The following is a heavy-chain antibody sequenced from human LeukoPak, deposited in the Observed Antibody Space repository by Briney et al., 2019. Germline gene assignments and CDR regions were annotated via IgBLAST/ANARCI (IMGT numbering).Heavy chain of an antibody. CDR2: IYYSGST. CDR3: ARERSDWFDP. V-gene: IGHV4-39*07. J-gene: IGHJ5*02. Sequence: PSETLSLTCTVSGGSISSSSYYWGWLRQPPGKGLEWIGSIYYSGSTNYNPFLKSRVTISVDTSKNQFSLKLSSVTAADTAVYYCARERSDWFDPWGQGTLVTVSS. CDR1: GGSISSSSYY.